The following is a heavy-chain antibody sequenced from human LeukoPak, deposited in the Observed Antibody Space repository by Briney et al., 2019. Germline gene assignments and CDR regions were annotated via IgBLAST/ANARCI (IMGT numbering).Heavy chain of an antibody. CDR1: GGSISSYY. CDR2: IYYSGST. Sequence: PSETLSLTCTVSGGSISSYYWSWIRQPPGKGLEWIGYIYYSGSTNYNPSLKSRVTISVDTSKNQFSLKLSSVTAADTAVYYCANRFVVVPAAIFTSAGSWFDPWGQGTLVTVSS. J-gene: IGHJ5*02. CDR3: ANRFVVVPAAIFTSAGSWFDP. V-gene: IGHV4-59*12. D-gene: IGHD2-2*01.